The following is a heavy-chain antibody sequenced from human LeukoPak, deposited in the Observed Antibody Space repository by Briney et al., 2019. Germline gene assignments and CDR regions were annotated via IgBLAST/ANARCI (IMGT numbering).Heavy chain of an antibody. CDR1: GFTFSSYG. CDR3: ARGVDSAIDW. V-gene: IGHV3-7*01. CDR2: INGDGRDK. Sequence: PGGSLRLSCAASGFTFSSYGMHWVRQAPGKGLEWVANINGDGRDKYYVGSVRGRFTISRDNADNALYLQMNSLRGDDTAVYYCARGVDSAIDWWGQGTLVTVSS. D-gene: IGHD3-9*01. J-gene: IGHJ4*02.